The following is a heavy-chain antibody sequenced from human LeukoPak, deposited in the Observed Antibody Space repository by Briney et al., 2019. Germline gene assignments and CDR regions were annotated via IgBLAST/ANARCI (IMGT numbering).Heavy chain of an antibody. V-gene: IGHV3-7*01. J-gene: IGHJ4*02. D-gene: IGHD2-15*01. CDR2: IRPDGGEK. Sequence: PGGSLRLSCVVSGFTFSKYWMSWVRHAPGKGLEWVINIRPDGGEKYFVDSVKGRFTISRDNAKNSLYLQMNSLRAEDTAVYYCARDLSGPSVYWGQGTLVTVSS. CDR3: ARDLSGPSVY. CDR1: GFTFSKYW.